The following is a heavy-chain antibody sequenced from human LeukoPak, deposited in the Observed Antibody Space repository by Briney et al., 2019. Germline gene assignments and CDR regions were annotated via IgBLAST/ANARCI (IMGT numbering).Heavy chain of an antibody. CDR2: IKQDGSVK. D-gene: IGHD5-18*01. V-gene: IGHV3-7*01. Sequence: GGSLRLSCAASGFTFSNYWMSWVRQASGKGLEWVANIKQDGSVKYYVDSVKGRFTISRDNAKKSLYLQMNSLGAEDTAVYYCARHLSGITGYTYGRGIDYWGQGTLLTVSS. CDR3: ARHLSGITGYTYGRGIDY. CDR1: GFTFSNYW. J-gene: IGHJ4*02.